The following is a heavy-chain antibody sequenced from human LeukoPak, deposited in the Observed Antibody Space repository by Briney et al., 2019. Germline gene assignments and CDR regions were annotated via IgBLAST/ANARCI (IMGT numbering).Heavy chain of an antibody. J-gene: IGHJ4*02. CDR3: VRVGNYYGSGSYYPFDY. Sequence: GGSLRLSCAASGFTFSSYSMNWVRQAPGKGLEWVSSISSSSSYIYYADSVKGRFTISRDNAKNSLYLQMNSLRAEDTAVYYCVRVGNYYGSGSYYPFDYWGQGTLVTVSS. V-gene: IGHV3-21*01. D-gene: IGHD3-10*01. CDR2: ISSSSSYI. CDR1: GFTFSSYS.